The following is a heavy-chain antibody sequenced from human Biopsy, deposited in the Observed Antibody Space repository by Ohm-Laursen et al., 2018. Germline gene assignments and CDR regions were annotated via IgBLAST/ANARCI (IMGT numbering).Heavy chain of an antibody. Sequence: GTLSLTCGVSGGSVGDYFLSWIRLVPGKRPEWIGYTYYRGTSENNPSLRSRATTSVDISRNQFFLNMKSVTGADTAVYYCAAFPFSGGPAFDIWGQGTTVIVSS. CDR2: TYYRGTS. V-gene: IGHV4-34*11. CDR1: GGSVGDYF. J-gene: IGHJ3*02. D-gene: IGHD2/OR15-2a*01. CDR3: AAFPFSGGPAFDI.